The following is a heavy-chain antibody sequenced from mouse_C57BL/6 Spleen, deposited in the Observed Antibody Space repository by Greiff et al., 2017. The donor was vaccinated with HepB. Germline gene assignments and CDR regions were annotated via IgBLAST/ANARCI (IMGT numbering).Heavy chain of an antibody. D-gene: IGHD1-1*01. CDR2: INPNNGGT. CDR1: GYTFTDYY. Sequence: VQLQQSGPELVKPGASVKISCKASGYTFTDYYMNWVKQSHGKSLEWIGDINPNNGGTSYNQKFKGKATLTVDKSSSTAYMELRSLTSEDSAVYYCARGNYGYAMDYWGQGTSVTVSS. J-gene: IGHJ4*01. CDR3: ARGNYGYAMDY. V-gene: IGHV1-26*01.